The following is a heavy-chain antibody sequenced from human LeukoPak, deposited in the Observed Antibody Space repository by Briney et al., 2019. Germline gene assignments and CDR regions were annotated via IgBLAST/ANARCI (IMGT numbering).Heavy chain of an antibody. J-gene: IGHJ4*02. V-gene: IGHV4-39*07. D-gene: IGHD1-26*01. CDR3: ARDLKLVGATTGFDY. Sequence: PSETLSLTCTVSGGSISSSSYYWGWIRQPPGKGLEWIGSICYSGSTYYNPSLKSRVTISVDTSKNQFSLKLSSVTAADTAVYYCARDLKLVGATTGFDYWGQGTLVTVSS. CDR1: GGSISSSSYY. CDR2: ICYSGST.